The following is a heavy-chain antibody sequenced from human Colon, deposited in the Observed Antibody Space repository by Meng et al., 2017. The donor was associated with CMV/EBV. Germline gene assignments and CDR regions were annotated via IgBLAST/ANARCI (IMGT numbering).Heavy chain of an antibody. D-gene: IGHD3-16*01. CDR2: IWYDGSQT. V-gene: IGHV3-33*03. J-gene: IGHJ4*03. CDR1: GFIFTNYG. Sequence: GESLKISCAASGFIFTNYGMHWVRQAPGRGLQWVAAIWYDGSQTHYEDSVKGRFTISRDDAKNTVHLEMNSLRDGDTAVYYCAKDWGTGPYYFDNWGQGTTVTVSS. CDR3: AKDWGTGPYYFDN.